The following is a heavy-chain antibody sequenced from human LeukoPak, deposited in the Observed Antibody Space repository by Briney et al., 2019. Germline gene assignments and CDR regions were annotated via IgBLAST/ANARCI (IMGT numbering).Heavy chain of an antibody. V-gene: IGHV4-61*02. J-gene: IGHJ6*03. CDR2: ISSSGST. CDR3: ARVDQERVGLPTSYYYYYYMDV. CDR1: GDSISSGDYY. Sequence: SETLSLTCTVSGDSISSGDYYWSWIRQPAGKGLEWIGCISSSGSTNYNPSLKSRVTISVDTSKNQFSLKLSSVTAADTAVYYCARVDQERVGLPTSYYYYYYMDVWGKGTTVTVSS. D-gene: IGHD2-15*01.